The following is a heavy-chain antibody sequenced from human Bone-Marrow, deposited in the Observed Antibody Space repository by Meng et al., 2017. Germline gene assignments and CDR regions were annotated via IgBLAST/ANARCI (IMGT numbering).Heavy chain of an antibody. CDR2: INTDGSST. Sequence: GEDGGALVRPGGSLTLSCPASGFTFSAYWMHWVRQAPGKGPVWVSRINTDGSSTDYADSVKGRFTISRDNAKNTLYLQMNSLRAEDTAMYYCARFTPFDYWGQGTLVTVSS. CDR1: GFTFSAYW. J-gene: IGHJ4*02. CDR3: ARFTPFDY. V-gene: IGHV3-74*01.